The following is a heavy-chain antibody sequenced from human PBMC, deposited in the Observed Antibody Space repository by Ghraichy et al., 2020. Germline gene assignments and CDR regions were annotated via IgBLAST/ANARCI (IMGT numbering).Heavy chain of an antibody. V-gene: IGHV3-21*01. Sequence: GESLNISCAASGFTFSSYSMNWVRQAPGKGLEWVSSISSSSSYIYYADSVKGRFTISRDNAKNSLYLQMNSLRAEDTAVYYCARAGGWTVVPAATVDYWGQGTLVTVSS. CDR3: ARAGGWTVVPAATVDY. D-gene: IGHD2-2*01. CDR2: ISSSSSYI. CDR1: GFTFSSYS. J-gene: IGHJ4*02.